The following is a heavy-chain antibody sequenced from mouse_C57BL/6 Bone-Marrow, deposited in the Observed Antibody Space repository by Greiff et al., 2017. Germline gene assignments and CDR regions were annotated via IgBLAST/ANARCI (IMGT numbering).Heavy chain of an antibody. V-gene: IGHV1-76*01. CDR3: ERFSGAMDY. CDR2: IYPGSGNT. J-gene: IGHJ4*01. Sequence: QVQLQQSGAELVRPGASVKLSCKASGYTFTDYYINWVKQRPGQGLEWIARIYPGSGNTYYNEKFKGKATLTAEKSSSTAYMQLSSLTSEDSAVYFCERFSGAMDYWGQGTSVTVSA. D-gene: IGHD3-1*01. CDR1: GYTFTDYY.